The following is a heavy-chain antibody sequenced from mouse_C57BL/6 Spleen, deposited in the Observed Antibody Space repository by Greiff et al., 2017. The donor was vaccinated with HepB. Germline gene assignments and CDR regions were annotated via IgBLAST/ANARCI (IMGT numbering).Heavy chain of an antibody. V-gene: IGHV1-19*01. CDR2: INPYNGGT. Sequence: EVQLQQSGPVLVKPGASVKMSCKASGYTFTDYYMNWVKQSHGKSLEWIGVINPYNGGTSYNQKFKGKATLTVDKSSSTAYMELNSLTSEDSAVYYCASSGYYGSSYYYAMDYWGQGTSVTVSS. D-gene: IGHD1-1*01. J-gene: IGHJ4*01. CDR3: ASSGYYGSSYYYAMDY. CDR1: GYTFTDYY.